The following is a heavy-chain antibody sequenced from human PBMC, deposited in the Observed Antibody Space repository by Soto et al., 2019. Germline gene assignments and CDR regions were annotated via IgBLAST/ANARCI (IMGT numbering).Heavy chain of an antibody. CDR3: GKDRKEDAFWSGYYTYNGMDV. D-gene: IGHD3-3*01. CDR1: GFTFSSHS. V-gene: IGHV3-30*18. Sequence: QEQLVESGGGVVQPGRSLRLSCEASGFTFSSHSLHWVRQAPGKGLEWVALISYDGRKKYYADYVKGRFTISRNYSRNTLDLEMNSPSTEDTAIYYCGKDRKEDAFWSGYYTYNGMDVWGQGTTVTVPS. CDR2: ISYDGRKK. J-gene: IGHJ6*02.